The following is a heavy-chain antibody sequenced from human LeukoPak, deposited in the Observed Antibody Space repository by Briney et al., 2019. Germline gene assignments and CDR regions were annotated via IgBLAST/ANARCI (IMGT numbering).Heavy chain of an antibody. Sequence: PSKTLSLTCTVSGGSISSSSYYWGWIRQPPGKGLEWIGSIYYSGSTYYNPSLKSRVTISVDTSKNQFSLKLSSVTAADTAVYYCAIGASWFDPWGQGTLVTVSS. CDR3: AIGASWFDP. CDR1: GGSISSSSYY. CDR2: IYYSGST. J-gene: IGHJ5*02. V-gene: IGHV4-39*07.